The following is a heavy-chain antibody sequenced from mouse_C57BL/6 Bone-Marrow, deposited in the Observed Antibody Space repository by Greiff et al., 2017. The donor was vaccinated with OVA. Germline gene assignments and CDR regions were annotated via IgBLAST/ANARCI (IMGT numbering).Heavy chain of an antibody. V-gene: IGHV1-20*01. J-gene: IGHJ2*01. CDR1: GYSFTGYF. CDR2: INPCYGDT. D-gene: IGHD1-1*01. Sequence: EVQLQESGPELVKPGASVKISCKASGYSFTGYFMTWVMQSHGKSLEWIGRINPCYGDTFYNQKFKGKATLTVDKSSSTAHMELRSLTSEDSAVYYCARDYYGSWYYFDYWGQGTTLTVSS. CDR3: ARDYYGSWYYFDY.